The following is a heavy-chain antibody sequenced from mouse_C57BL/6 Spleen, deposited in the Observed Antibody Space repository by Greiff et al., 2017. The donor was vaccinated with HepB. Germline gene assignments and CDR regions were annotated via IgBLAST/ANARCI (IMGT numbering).Heavy chain of an antibody. CDR2: ISYDGSN. CDR1: GYSITSGYY. J-gene: IGHJ4*01. D-gene: IGHD1-1*01. CDR3: ARGGFTTVMDY. V-gene: IGHV3-6*01. Sequence: EVQLVESGPGLVKPSQSLSLTCSVTGYSITSGYYWNWIRQFPGNKLEWMGYISYDGSNNYNPSLKNRISITRDTSKNQFFLKLNSVTTEDTATYYCARGGFTTVMDYWGQGTSVTVSS.